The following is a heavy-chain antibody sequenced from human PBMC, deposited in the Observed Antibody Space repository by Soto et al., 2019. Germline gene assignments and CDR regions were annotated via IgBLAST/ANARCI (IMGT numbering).Heavy chain of an antibody. V-gene: IGHV1-18*04. CDR2: ISAYNGNT. CDR1: GYTFTSYG. Sequence: GASVKVSCKASGYTFTSYGISWVRQAPGQGLEWMGWISAYNGNTNYAQKLQGRVTMTTDTSTSTAYMELRSLRSDDTAVYYCARVLLWFGESGRFDPWGQGTPVTVSS. CDR3: ARVLLWFGESGRFDP. J-gene: IGHJ5*02. D-gene: IGHD3-10*01.